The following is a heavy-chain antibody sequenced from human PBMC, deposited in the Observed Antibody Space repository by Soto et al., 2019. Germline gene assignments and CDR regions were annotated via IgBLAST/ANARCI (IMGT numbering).Heavy chain of an antibody. CDR2: ISAHNGNT. V-gene: IGHV1-18*01. Sequence: QVHLVQSGAEVKKPGASVKVSCKASGYTFTSYGITWVRQAPGQGLEWMGWISAHNGNTDYAQKLQGRVIVTRATSTSTASMELRSLRSGDTAVYYCARGRYGDYWGQGALVTVSS. J-gene: IGHJ4*02. D-gene: IGHD1-1*01. CDR3: ARGRYGDY. CDR1: GYTFTSYG.